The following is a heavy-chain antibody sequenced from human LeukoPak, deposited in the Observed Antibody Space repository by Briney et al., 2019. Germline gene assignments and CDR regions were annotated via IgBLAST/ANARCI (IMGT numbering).Heavy chain of an antibody. Sequence: SETLSLTCAVYGGSFSGYYWSWIRQPPGKGLEWIGETNHSGSTNYNPSLKSRVTISVDKSKNQFSLKLSSVTAADTAVYYCASPRAERSTWYAVDYWGQGTLVTVSA. V-gene: IGHV4-34*01. CDR2: TNHSGST. CDR3: ASPRAERSTWYAVDY. J-gene: IGHJ4*02. CDR1: GGSFSGYY. D-gene: IGHD6-13*01.